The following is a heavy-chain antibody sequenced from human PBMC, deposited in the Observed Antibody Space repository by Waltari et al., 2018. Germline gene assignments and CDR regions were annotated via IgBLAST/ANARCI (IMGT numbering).Heavy chain of an antibody. V-gene: IGHV4-38-2*01. CDR3: AADYGSGSYYG. CDR1: GYSISSGYY. CDR2: IYHSGST. Sequence: QVQLQESGPGLVKPSETLSLTCAVSGYSISSGYYWGWIRQPPGKGLEWIGSIYHSGSTYDNPSLKSRVTISVDTAKNQFSLKLSSVTAADTAVYYCAADYGSGSYYGWGQGTLVTVSS. J-gene: IGHJ4*02. D-gene: IGHD3-10*01.